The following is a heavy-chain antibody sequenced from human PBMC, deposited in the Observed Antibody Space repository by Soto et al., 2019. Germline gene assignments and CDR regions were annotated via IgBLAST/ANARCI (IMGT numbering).Heavy chain of an antibody. CDR1: GFTFSNYA. Sequence: EVQLLESGGGLVQPGGSLRLSCAASGFTFSNYAMTWVRRAPGKGLEWVSAISGSGGTTYYADSVKGRFTISRDNSKNTLYLQMNSLRAEDTAVYYGAKGATSTSGSYYYYYGMDVWGQGTAVTVSS. V-gene: IGHV3-23*01. D-gene: IGHD1-26*01. J-gene: IGHJ6*02. CDR2: ISGSGGTT. CDR3: AKGATSTSGSYYYYYGMDV.